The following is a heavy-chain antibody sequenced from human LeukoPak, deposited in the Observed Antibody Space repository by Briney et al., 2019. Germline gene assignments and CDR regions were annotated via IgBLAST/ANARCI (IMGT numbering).Heavy chain of an antibody. V-gene: IGHV3-30*04. D-gene: IGHD4/OR15-4a*01. CDR1: GFTFSSYA. CDR3: ARDGAGYRDFSYYFDY. Sequence: PGGSLRLSCAASGFTFSSYAMHWVRQAPGKGLEWVAVISYDGSNKYYADAVKGRFTISRDNSKNTLYLQMNSLRAEDTAVYYCARDGAGYRDFSYYFDYWGQGTLVTVSS. J-gene: IGHJ4*02. CDR2: ISYDGSNK.